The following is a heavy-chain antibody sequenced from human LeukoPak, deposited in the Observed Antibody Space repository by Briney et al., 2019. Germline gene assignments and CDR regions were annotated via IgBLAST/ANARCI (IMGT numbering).Heavy chain of an antibody. CDR1: ESRFTSYW. V-gene: IGHV5-51*01. D-gene: IGHD6-19*01. CDR2: IYPGDSDT. CDR3: ARRAVVNYYFDY. Sequence: GASLKISCKGSESRFTSYWIGGVRQLPGKGLEWMGIIYPGDSDTRNNPPFQGHVTTSADNSINTAYLQWSSLKASDTAMYYCARRAVVNYYFDYWGQGTLVTVSS. J-gene: IGHJ4*02.